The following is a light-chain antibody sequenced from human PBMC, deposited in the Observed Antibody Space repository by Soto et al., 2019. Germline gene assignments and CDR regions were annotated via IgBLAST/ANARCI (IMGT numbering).Light chain of an antibody. CDR3: QKYSSVPV. Sequence: DIQMTQSPTSLSASVGDRVTITCRASQGIRNFVAWYQQKPGKPPKLLIYAAATLQSGVPSGFSDSGAGTDLTLTSNALQPEDVETYACQKYSSVPVFGPGTKVDI. CDR1: QGIRNF. CDR2: AAA. J-gene: IGKJ3*01. V-gene: IGKV1-27*01.